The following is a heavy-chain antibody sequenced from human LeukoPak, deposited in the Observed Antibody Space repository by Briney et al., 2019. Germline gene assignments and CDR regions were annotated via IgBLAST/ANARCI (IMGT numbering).Heavy chain of an antibody. CDR1: EFSVSHNY. D-gene: IGHD6-13*01. V-gene: IGHV3-53*01. J-gene: IGHJ4*02. Sequence: GGSLRLSCAASEFSVSHNYVSWVRQAPGKGLEWVSVIHSDGTTHYADSVKGRFTISRDNSKNTLYLQMNSLRVEDTAMYYCARETGYSTSWYAYYFDYWGQGTLVTVAS. CDR2: IHSDGTT. CDR3: ARETGYSTSWYAYYFDY.